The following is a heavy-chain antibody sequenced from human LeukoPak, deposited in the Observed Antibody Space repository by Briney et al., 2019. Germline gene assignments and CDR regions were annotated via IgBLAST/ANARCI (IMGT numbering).Heavy chain of an antibody. V-gene: IGHV1-2*02. J-gene: IGHJ4*02. CDR3: ARDGGWGDYYYFDY. D-gene: IGHD4-17*01. CDR1: GYTFTGYY. CDR2: INPNSGGT. Sequence: ASVKVSCKASGYTFTGYYMHWVRQAPVQGLEWMGWINPNSGGTNCAQKFQGRVTMTRDTSISTAYMELRSLRSDDTAVYYCARDGGWGDYYYFDYWGQGTLVTVSS.